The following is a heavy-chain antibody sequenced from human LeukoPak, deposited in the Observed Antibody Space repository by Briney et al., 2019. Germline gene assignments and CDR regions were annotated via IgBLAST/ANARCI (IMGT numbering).Heavy chain of an antibody. CDR2: IYTSGST. CDR1: GGSISSYY. V-gene: IGHV4-4*07. D-gene: IGHD5-12*01. J-gene: IGHJ4*02. Sequence: SETLSLTCTVSGGSISSYYWSWIRQSAGKGLEWIGRIYTSGSTNNNPSLKSRVTMSVDTSKNQISLKLSSVTAADTAVYYCARASGYDTLAYIDYWGQGTLVTVSS. CDR3: ARASGYDTLAYIDY.